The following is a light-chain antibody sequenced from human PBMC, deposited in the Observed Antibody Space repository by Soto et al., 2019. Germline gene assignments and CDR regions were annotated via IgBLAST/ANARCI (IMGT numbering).Light chain of an antibody. Sequence: DIQMTQSPSTLSASVGDRVTITCRASQSLSSWLAWYQQKPGKAPKLLIYDASSLESGVPSRFSGSGSGTQFTLTISSLQPADFASYYCQQYNSYPVTFGGGTRVEIK. J-gene: IGKJ4*01. CDR3: QQYNSYPVT. CDR1: QSLSSW. CDR2: DAS. V-gene: IGKV1-5*01.